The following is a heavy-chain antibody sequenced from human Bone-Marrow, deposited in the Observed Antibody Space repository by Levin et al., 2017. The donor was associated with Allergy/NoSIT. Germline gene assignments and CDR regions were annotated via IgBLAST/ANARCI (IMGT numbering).Heavy chain of an antibody. CDR1: GGTFSSYA. V-gene: IGHV1-69*01. Sequence: KISCKASGGTFSSYAISWVRQAPGQGLEWMGGIIPIFGTANYAQKFQGRVTITADESTSTAYMELSSLRSEDTAVYYCARLYMVRGVTPPFDYWGQGTLVTVSS. J-gene: IGHJ4*02. D-gene: IGHD3-10*01. CDR2: IIPIFGTA. CDR3: ARLYMVRGVTPPFDY.